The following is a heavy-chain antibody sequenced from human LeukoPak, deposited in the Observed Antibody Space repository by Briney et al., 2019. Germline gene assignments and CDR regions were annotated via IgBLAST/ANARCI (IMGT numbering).Heavy chain of an antibody. D-gene: IGHD2-2*01. CDR2: ISSSSSTI. J-gene: IGHJ4*02. CDR3: ARYCSSASCYDLGDY. Sequence: PGGTLRLSCAASGFTFGRYSMNWVRQAPGKGLECVLYISSSSSTIYYAASVKGRFTISRDNAKTSLHLQMNSLRAEDTAVYYCARYCSSASCYDLGDYWGQGTLVTVSS. CDR1: GFTFGRYS. V-gene: IGHV3-48*01.